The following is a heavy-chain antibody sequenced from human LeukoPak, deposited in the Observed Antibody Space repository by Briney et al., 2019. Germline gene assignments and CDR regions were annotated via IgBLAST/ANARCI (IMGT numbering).Heavy chain of an antibody. J-gene: IGHJ4*02. D-gene: IGHD6-13*01. V-gene: IGHV4-38-2*01. CDR3: ARNSLSSSWYAVFDY. CDR1: GYSISSGYY. CDR2: MFYSGST. Sequence: SETLSLTCAVSGYSISSGYYWGWIRQPPGKGLEGIGSMFYSGSTYYSPSLKSRVTISVDTSKNQFSLKVSSVTAADTAVYYCARNSLSSSWYAVFDYWGQGTLVTVSS.